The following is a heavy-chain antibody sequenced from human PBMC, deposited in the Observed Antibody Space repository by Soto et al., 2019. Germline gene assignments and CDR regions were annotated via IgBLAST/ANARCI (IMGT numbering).Heavy chain of an antibody. D-gene: IGHD6-19*01. CDR2: ISSSSSYT. CDR1: GFTFSDYY. CDR3: AREVSSVIDY. V-gene: IGHV3-11*05. Sequence: QVQLVEFGGGLVKPGGSLRLSCVDSGFTFSDYYMSWIRQAPGKGLEWVSYISSSSSYTNYADSVKGRFTISRDNAKNSLYLQMNSLRAEDTAVYYCAREVSSVIDYWGQGTLVTVSS. J-gene: IGHJ4*02.